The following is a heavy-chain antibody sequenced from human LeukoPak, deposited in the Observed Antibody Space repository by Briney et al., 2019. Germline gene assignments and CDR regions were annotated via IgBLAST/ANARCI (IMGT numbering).Heavy chain of an antibody. V-gene: IGHV3-48*03. J-gene: IGHJ4*02. Sequence: GGSLRLSCAASGFTFSSFEMNWVRQAPGKGLEWVSYISSSGSTIYYADSVKGRFTISRDNAKNSLDLQMSSLRAEDTAVYYCARDRSYGSFNYWGQGTLVTVSS. CDR1: GFTFSSFE. D-gene: IGHD5-18*01. CDR2: ISSSGSTI. CDR3: ARDRSYGSFNY.